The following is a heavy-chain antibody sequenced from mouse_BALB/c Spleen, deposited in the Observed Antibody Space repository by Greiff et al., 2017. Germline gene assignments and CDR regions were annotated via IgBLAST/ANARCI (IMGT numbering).Heavy chain of an antibody. Sequence: LQQPGSELVRPGASVKLSCKASGYTFTSYWMHWVKQRPGQGLEWIGNIYPGSGSTNYDEKFKSKATLTVDTSSSTAYMQLSSLTSEDSAVYYCASGGGVRGDVDYWGQGTSVTVSS. V-gene: IGHV1S22*01. D-gene: IGHD2-14*01. J-gene: IGHJ4*01. CDR1: GYTFTSYW. CDR2: IYPGSGST. CDR3: ASGGGVRGDVDY.